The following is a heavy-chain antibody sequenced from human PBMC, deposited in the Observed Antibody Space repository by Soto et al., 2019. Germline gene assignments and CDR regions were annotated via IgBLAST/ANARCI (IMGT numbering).Heavy chain of an antibody. D-gene: IGHD3-3*01. J-gene: IGHJ4*02. V-gene: IGHV3-7*04. CDR3: AKDGDGVAIHPFDY. Sequence: EVQLEESGGGLVQPGGSLRLSCVASGFSFSSYWMSWVRQAPGKGLEWVACIKQDGSEKHYVDSVKGRFSISRDNAKNSVYLQMNSLRAEDSGISYCAKDGDGVAIHPFDYWGQGALVTVAS. CDR2: IKQDGSEK. CDR1: GFSFSSYW.